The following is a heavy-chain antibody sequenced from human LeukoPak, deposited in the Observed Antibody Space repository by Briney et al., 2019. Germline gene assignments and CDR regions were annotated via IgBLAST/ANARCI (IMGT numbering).Heavy chain of an antibody. CDR1: DYIFTTYW. Sequence: GASLQISGQSSDYIFTTYWIDWVRQLPGKALEWMGSIYPGDSDTRYSPSFQGQLTISADKSISTAYLQWSSLKASDSAMYYCARCGTIGTGGDYWGQGTLVTVSS. CDR3: ARCGTIGTGGDY. CDR2: IYPGDSDT. J-gene: IGHJ4*02. V-gene: IGHV5-51*01. D-gene: IGHD1-1*01.